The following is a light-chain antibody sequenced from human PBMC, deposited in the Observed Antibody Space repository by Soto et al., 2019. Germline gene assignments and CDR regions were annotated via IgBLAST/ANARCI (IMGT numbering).Light chain of an antibody. CDR2: APS. CDR3: QQLHGYPIT. V-gene: IGKV1-9*01. J-gene: IGKJ5*01. CDR1: QGIDTS. Sequence: IQLTQSPSSLSASVGDSVTITCRASQGIDTSLAWYQQKPGKAPKLLIYAPSNFQSGVPSRFSGSGSGTHFTLTISSLQPEDFATYYCQQLHGYPITFGQGTRLEIK.